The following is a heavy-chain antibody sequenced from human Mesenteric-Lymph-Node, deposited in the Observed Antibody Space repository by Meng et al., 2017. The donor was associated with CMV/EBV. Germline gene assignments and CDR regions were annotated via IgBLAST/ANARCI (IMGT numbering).Heavy chain of an antibody. CDR2: INPSGGST. D-gene: IGHD6-19*01. CDR3: ARMEWLVDGRTPNYGMDV. CDR1: GYTFTSYY. J-gene: IGHJ6*02. V-gene: IGHV1-46*01. Sequence: ASVKVSCKASGYTFTSYYMHWVRQAPGQGLEWMGIINPSGGSTSYAQKFQGRVTMTRDTSTSTVYMELSSLRSEDTAVYYCARMEWLVDGRTPNYGMDVWGQGTTVTV.